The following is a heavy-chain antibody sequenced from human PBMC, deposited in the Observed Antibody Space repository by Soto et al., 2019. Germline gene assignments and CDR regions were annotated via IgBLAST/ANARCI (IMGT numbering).Heavy chain of an antibody. J-gene: IGHJ6*02. V-gene: IGHV1-69*12. Sequence: QVQLVQSGAEVKKPGSSVKVSCKASGGSLGSYGISRVRQAPGQGLEWMGGIIPVFGTANYAQKFQGRVTITADESTNIVYMDVTSLRSEDTAVYYCARGDATKIVVTTYYAMDVWGQGTTVTVSS. D-gene: IGHD4-17*01. CDR1: GGSLGSYG. CDR3: ARGDATKIVVTTYYAMDV. CDR2: IIPVFGTA.